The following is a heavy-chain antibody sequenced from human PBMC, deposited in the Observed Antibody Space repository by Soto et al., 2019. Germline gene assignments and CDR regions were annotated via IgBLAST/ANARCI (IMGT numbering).Heavy chain of an antibody. D-gene: IGHD6-13*01. CDR1: GGSISTSNW. CDR3: ARARATIAAAAIFDC. J-gene: IGHJ4*02. CDR2: VYRTGST. Sequence: QVQLQESGPGLVKPSGTLSLTCAVSGGSISTSNWWSWVRQPPGKGLEWIGEVYRTGSTTYNPSLERRLTRSVDKSKNQFSLKLTSVTAADTAVYYCARARATIAAAAIFDCWGQGTLVTVSS. V-gene: IGHV4-4*02.